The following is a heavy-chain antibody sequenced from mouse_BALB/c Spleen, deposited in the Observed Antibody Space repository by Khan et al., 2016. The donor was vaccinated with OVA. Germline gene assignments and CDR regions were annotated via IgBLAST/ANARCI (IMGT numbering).Heavy chain of an antibody. CDR3: ARSYGSWAMDY. D-gene: IGHD1-1*01. Sequence: EVQLVESGPSLVKPSQTLSLTCSVTGDSITSGFWNWIRKFPGNKFEYMGYVTYSGNTYYNPSLKSRISITRDTSKSQYYLQSNSVTTEDTATYFCARSYGSWAMDYWGQGTSVTVSS. V-gene: IGHV3-8*02. J-gene: IGHJ4*01. CDR1: GDSITSGF. CDR2: VTYSGNT.